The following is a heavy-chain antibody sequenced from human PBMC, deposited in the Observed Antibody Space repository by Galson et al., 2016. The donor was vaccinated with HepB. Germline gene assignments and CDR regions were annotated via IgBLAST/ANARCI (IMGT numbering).Heavy chain of an antibody. CDR3: ARDRDTRGSWYGGASH. CDR2: SGSGGPT. J-gene: IGHJ4*02. Sequence: SLRLSCAASGFTFSSYAMSWVRQAPGKGLEWVSSSGSGGPTYYADSVKGRFTISRDNSKNTLFLQMHGLRADDTAVYYCARDRDTRGSWYGGASHWGQGTLLTVSS. CDR1: GFTFSSYA. D-gene: IGHD6-13*01. V-gene: IGHV3-23*01.